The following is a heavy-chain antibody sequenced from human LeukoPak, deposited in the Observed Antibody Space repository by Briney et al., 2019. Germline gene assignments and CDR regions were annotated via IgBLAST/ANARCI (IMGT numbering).Heavy chain of an antibody. D-gene: IGHD6-6*01. CDR2: IYYSGST. J-gene: IGHJ4*02. V-gene: IGHV4-39*07. Sequence: SETLSLTCTVSGGSISSSSYYWGWIRQPPRKGLEWIGSIYYSGSTYYNPSLKSRVTISVDTSKNQFSLKLSSVTAADTAVYYCARGGYSSSFDYWGQGTLVTVSS. CDR3: ARGGYSSSFDY. CDR1: GGSISSSSYY.